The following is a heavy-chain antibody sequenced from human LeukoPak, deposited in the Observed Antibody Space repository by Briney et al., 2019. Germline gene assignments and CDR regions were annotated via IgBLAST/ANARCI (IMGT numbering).Heavy chain of an antibody. CDR2: IYTSGST. CDR1: GGSISSGGYY. Sequence: SQTLSLTCTVSGGSISSGGYYWSWIRQPAGKGLEWIGRIYTSGSTNYNPSLKSRVTISVDTSKNQFSLKLSSVTAADTAVYYCARGLLQFSAQANNWFDPWGQGTLVTVSS. D-gene: IGHD4-11*01. V-gene: IGHV4-61*02. CDR3: ARGLLQFSAQANNWFDP. J-gene: IGHJ5*02.